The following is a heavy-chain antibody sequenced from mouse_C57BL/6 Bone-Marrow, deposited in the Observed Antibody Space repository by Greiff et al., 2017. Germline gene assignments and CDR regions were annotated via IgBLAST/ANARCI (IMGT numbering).Heavy chain of an antibody. CDR3: PRFGGNSFAY. D-gene: IGHD2-1*01. Sequence: EVQLQESGPELVKPGASVKISCKASGYSFTGYYMNWVKQSPEKSLEWIGEINPSTGGTTYNQKFKAKATLTVDKSPSTAYMQLKSLTSEDSAVYYGPRFGGNSFAYWAQAPTLTVSP. V-gene: IGHV1-42*01. CDR2: INPSTGGT. J-gene: IGHJ2*01. CDR1: GYSFTGYY.